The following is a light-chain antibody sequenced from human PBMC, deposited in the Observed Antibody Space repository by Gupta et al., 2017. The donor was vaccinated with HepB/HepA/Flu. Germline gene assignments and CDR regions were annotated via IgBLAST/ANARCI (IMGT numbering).Light chain of an antibody. CDR2: DVS. J-gene: IGLJ2*01. V-gene: IGLV2-11*01. CDR3: CSYAGSDTFVV. CDR1: SSDVGGYNY. Sequence: QSALTQPRSVSGSPGQSVTISCTGTSSDVGGYNYVSWYQQHPGKAPKLMIYDVSMRPSGVPDSFSGSKSGNTASLTISGLQAEDEADYYCCSYAGSDTFVVFGGGTKLTVL.